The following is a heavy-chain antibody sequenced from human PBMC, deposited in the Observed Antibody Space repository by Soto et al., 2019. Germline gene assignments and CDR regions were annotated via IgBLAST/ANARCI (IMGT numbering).Heavy chain of an antibody. CDR1: GGTISSYY. V-gene: IGHV4-59*08. CDR2: IYYSGST. D-gene: IGHD4-17*01. J-gene: IGHJ4*02. CDR3: ARHDYGDFASDY. Sequence: SETLRLTCTVSGGTISSYYWSWIRQPPGKGLEWIGYIYYSGSTNYNPSLKSRVTISVGTSKNQFSLKLSSVTAADTAVYYCARHDYGDFASDYWGQGTLVTVSS.